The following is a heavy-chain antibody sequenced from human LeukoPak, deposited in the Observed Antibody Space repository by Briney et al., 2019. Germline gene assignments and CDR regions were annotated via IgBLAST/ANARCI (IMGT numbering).Heavy chain of an antibody. Sequence: SETLSLTCTVSGGSISSYYWSWIRQPPGKGLEWIGYIYYSGSTNYNPSLKSRVTISVDTSKNQFSLKLSSVTAADTAVYHCARDLSSYFDYWGQGTLVTVSS. D-gene: IGHD2-2*01. J-gene: IGHJ4*02. CDR2: IYYSGST. V-gene: IGHV4-59*01. CDR3: ARDLSSYFDY. CDR1: GGSISSYY.